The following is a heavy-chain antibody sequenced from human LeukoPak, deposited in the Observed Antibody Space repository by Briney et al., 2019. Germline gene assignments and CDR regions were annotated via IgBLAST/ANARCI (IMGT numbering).Heavy chain of an antibody. CDR3: AREGHGDYADNWFDP. J-gene: IGHJ5*02. Sequence: ASVKVSCKTSGYSFTDYYIHWVRQTPEQGLEWMGWINPNRGDTNYLNKFQDRVTMTRDTSISTVYMELRRLTPDDTAVYYCAREGHGDYADNWFDPWGQGTLVTVSS. CDR2: INPNRGDT. CDR1: GYSFTDYY. V-gene: IGHV1-2*02. D-gene: IGHD4-17*01.